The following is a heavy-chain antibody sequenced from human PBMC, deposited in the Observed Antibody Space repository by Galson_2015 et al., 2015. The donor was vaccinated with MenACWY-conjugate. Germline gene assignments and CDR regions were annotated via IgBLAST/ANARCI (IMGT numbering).Heavy chain of an antibody. CDR2: TYYRSKWYN. V-gene: IGHV6-1*01. J-gene: IGHJ4*02. CDR1: GDSVSSNSAA. Sequence: CAISGDSVSSNSAAWNWIRQPPSRGLEWLGKTYYRSKWYNDYAVSVKSRITINPDTSNNQFSPQLNSVTPDDTAVYYCVREGYYFDYWGQGTLVTVSS. CDR3: VREGYYFDY.